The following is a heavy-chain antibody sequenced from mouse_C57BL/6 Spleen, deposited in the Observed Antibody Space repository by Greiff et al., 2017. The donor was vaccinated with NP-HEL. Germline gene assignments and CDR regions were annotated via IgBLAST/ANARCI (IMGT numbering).Heavy chain of an antibody. J-gene: IGHJ4*01. Sequence: QVQLKQSGAELVKPGASVKISCKASGYAFSSYWMNWVKQRPGKGLEWIGQIYPGDGDTNYNGKFKGKATLTADKSSSTAYMQLSSLTSEDSAVYFCARASESYAMDYWGQGTSVTVSS. CDR3: ARASESYAMDY. CDR1: GYAFSSYW. CDR2: IYPGDGDT. V-gene: IGHV1-80*01.